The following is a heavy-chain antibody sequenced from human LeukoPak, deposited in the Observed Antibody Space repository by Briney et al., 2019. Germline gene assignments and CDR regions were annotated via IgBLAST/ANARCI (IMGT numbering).Heavy chain of an antibody. Sequence: GGSLRLSCAASGFTFSSYWMSWVRQAPGKGLEGVANIKQDGSEKYYVDSVKGRFTIPRDNAKHSLYLQMNSLRAEDTAVYYCARTARDIVVVVAATHFDYWGQGTLVTVSS. J-gene: IGHJ4*02. D-gene: IGHD2-15*01. CDR1: GFTFSSYW. V-gene: IGHV3-7*01. CDR2: IKQDGSEK. CDR3: ARTARDIVVVVAATHFDY.